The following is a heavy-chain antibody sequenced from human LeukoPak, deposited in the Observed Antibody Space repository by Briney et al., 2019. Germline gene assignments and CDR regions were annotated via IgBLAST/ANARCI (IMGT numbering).Heavy chain of an antibody. CDR1: GYTFTSYG. J-gene: IGHJ4*02. Sequence: ASVKVSCKASGYTFTSYGISWVRQAPGQGLEWMGWINPNSGGTNYAQKFQGRVTMTRDTSISTAYMELSRLRSDDTAVYYCARQSFYSSEPDYWGQGTLVTVSS. CDR3: ARQSFYSSEPDY. V-gene: IGHV1-2*02. D-gene: IGHD6-19*01. CDR2: INPNSGGT.